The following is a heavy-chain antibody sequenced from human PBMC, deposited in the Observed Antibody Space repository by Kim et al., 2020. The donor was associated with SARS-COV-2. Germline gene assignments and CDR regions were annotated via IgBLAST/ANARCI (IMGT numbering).Heavy chain of an antibody. Sequence: SETLSLTCTVSGGSISSGGYYWSWIRQHPGKGLEWIGYIYYIGSTYYYPSLKSRVTISVDTSKNQFSLKLSSVTAADTAVYYCARVRVVVPAARNWFDPWGQGTLVTVSS. D-gene: IGHD2-2*01. CDR3: ARVRVVVPAARNWFDP. J-gene: IGHJ5*02. CDR1: GGSISSGGYY. CDR2: IYYIGST. V-gene: IGHV4-31*03.